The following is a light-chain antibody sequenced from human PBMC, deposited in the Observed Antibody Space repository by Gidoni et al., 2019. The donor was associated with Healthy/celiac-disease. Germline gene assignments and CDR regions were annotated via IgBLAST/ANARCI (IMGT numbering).Light chain of an antibody. CDR3: QQSYSTPRT. CDR1: QSISSY. Sequence: DIQMTPSPPSLSASVGDRVTITCRASQSISSYLNWYQQKPGKATKLLIYAASSLQSGVPSRFSGSGSGTDFTLTISSLQPEDFATYYCQQSYSTPRTFGQGTKVEIK. CDR2: AAS. J-gene: IGKJ1*01. V-gene: IGKV1-39*01.